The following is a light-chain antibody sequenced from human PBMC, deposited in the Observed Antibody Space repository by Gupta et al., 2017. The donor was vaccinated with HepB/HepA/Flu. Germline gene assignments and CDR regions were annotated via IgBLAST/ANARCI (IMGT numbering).Light chain of an antibody. CDR2: DVS. Sequence: QSALTQPASVSGSPGQSITISCTGTSSDVGGYNYVSWYQQHPGKAPKLMIFDVSNRPSGVSNRFSGSKSGNTASLTTSGLQAEDEADYYCSSYTSSSTLPVVFGGGTKLTVL. CDR3: SSYTSSSTLPVV. J-gene: IGLJ2*01. V-gene: IGLV2-14*03. CDR1: SSDVGGYNY.